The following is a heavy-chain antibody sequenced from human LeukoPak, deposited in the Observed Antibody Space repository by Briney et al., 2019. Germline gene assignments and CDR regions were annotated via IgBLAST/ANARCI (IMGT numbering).Heavy chain of an antibody. CDR2: IIPIFGTA. J-gene: IGHJ6*03. CDR1: GGTFSSYA. CDR3: ATENYDFWSGYGTYYMDV. D-gene: IGHD3-3*01. V-gene: IGHV1-69*13. Sequence: SVKVSCKASGGTFSSYAISWVRQAPGQGLEWMGGIIPIFGTANYAQKFQGRVTITADESTSTAYMELSSLRSEDTAVYYCATENYDFWSGYGTYYMDVWGKGTTVAVSS.